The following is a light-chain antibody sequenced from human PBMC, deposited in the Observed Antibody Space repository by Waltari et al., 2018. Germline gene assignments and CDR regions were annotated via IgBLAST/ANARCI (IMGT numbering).Light chain of an antibody. J-gene: IGKJ1*01. CDR1: QSVSSSY. CDR3: QQFCSSPWT. V-gene: IGKV3-20*01. CDR2: GAS. Sequence: EIVLTQSPGTLSLSPGERATLSCRASQSVSSSYLAWYQQKPCQAPRLLIYGASSRATGIPDRFSGSGSGTSFPLTFVRLEPEDFAVYYCQQFCSSPWTFGHGTKVDI.